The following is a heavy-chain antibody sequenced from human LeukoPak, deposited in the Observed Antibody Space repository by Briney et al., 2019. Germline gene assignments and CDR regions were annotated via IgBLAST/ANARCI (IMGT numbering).Heavy chain of an antibody. CDR2: TSGSSGTI. Sequence: GGSLRLCCAASRFTFSNYSMNWVRQAPGKGLEWVSYTSGSSGTIYYADSVKGRFTISRDNAKSSLYLQMNSLRAEDTAVYYCARGQGISFRVAYYYFMDVWGKGTTVTVYS. D-gene: IGHD6-6*01. CDR1: RFTFSNYS. V-gene: IGHV3-48*04. CDR3: ARGQGISFRVAYYYFMDV. J-gene: IGHJ6*03.